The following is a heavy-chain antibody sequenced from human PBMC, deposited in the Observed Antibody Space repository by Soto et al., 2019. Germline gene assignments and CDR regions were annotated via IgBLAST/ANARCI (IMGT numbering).Heavy chain of an antibody. CDR2: ISSSSSYI. CDR1: GFTFSSYS. Sequence: PGGSLRLSCAASGFTFSSYSMNWVRQAPGKGLEWVSSISSSSSYIYYADSVKGRFTISRDNAKNSLYLQMNSLRAEDTAVYYCARERWVRGGRIPYGMDVWGQGTTVTVSS. CDR3: ARERWVRGGRIPYGMDV. D-gene: IGHD3-10*01. V-gene: IGHV3-21*01. J-gene: IGHJ6*02.